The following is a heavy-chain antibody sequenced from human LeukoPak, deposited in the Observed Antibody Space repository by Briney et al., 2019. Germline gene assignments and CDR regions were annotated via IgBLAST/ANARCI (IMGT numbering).Heavy chain of an antibody. D-gene: IGHD2/OR15-2a*01. Sequence: AETLSLTCTVSGGSISSSSDYCGGIRQPAGKGVEGIGSIYYSRSTYDNAGLKTRVSISVDTSKNQFSLKLSSATAADTAVYYCARTKHEYPGVYYFDYWGQGALVTVSS. CDR2: IYYSRST. J-gene: IGHJ4*02. V-gene: IGHV4-39*01. CDR3: ARTKHEYPGVYYFDY. CDR1: GGSISSSSDY.